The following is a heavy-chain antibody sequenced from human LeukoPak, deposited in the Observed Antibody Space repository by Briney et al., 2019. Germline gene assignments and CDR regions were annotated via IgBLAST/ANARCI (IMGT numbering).Heavy chain of an antibody. J-gene: IGHJ4*02. CDR1: GFTFSSYW. CDR3: ARAGEVATISAVYFDY. V-gene: IGHV3-74*01. D-gene: IGHD5-12*01. Sequence: PGGSLRLSCAASGFTFSSYWMHWVRQAPGKGLVWVSRINSDGSSTSYADSVKGRFTISRDNAKNTLYLQMHSLRAEDTAVYYCARAGEVATISAVYFDYWGQGTLVTVSS. CDR2: INSDGSST.